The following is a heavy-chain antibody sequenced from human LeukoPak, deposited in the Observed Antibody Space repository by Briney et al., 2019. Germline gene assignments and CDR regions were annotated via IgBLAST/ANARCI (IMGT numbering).Heavy chain of an antibody. CDR3: ARDTAAAGNDY. CDR2: INHSGST. CDR1: GGSFSGYY. V-gene: IGHV4-34*01. Sequence: SETLSLTCAVYGGSFSGYYWSWIRQPPGKGLEWIGEINHSGSTNYNPSLKRRVTISVDTSKNQFSLKLSSVTAADTAVYYCARDTAAAGNDYWGQGTLVTVSS. J-gene: IGHJ4*02. D-gene: IGHD6-13*01.